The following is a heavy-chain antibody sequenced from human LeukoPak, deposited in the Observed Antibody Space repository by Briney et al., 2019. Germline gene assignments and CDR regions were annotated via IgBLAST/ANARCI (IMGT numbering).Heavy chain of an antibody. J-gene: IGHJ3*02. CDR1: GGSISSGGDY. Sequence: SETLSLTCTVSGGSISSGGDYWSWIRQHPGKGLQWIGYISYSGTVYYNPSLKSRITISLDTSKKQFSLELNSVTAADTAVYYCARAAWRGSNSRDAFDIWGLGTVVTVSS. D-gene: IGHD4/OR15-4a*01. CDR2: ISYSGTV. CDR3: ARAAWRGSNSRDAFDI. V-gene: IGHV4-31*03.